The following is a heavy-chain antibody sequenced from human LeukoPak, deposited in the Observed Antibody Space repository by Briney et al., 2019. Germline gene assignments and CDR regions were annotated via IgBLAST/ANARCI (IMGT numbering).Heavy chain of an antibody. D-gene: IGHD2-15*01. CDR1: GFTFSNYG. CDR3: AKQGGGSGSYFDY. Sequence: PGGSLRLSCAASGFTFSNYGMHWVRQAPGKGLEWVAVISYDGSNKYYGDSVKGRFTLSRDNSKNTLYLQMNSLRAEDTAVYYCAKQGGGSGSYFDYWGQGTLVTVSS. V-gene: IGHV3-30*18. CDR2: ISYDGSNK. J-gene: IGHJ4*02.